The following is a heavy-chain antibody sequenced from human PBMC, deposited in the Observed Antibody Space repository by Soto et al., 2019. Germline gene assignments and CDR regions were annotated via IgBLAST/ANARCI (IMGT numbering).Heavy chain of an antibody. CDR1: GFTFSSYA. Sequence: HPGRSLRLSCAASGFTFSSYAMSWVRQAPGKGLEWVSAISGSGGSTYYADYVKGRFTISRDNSKNTLYLQMNSLRAEDTAVYYWAKGLRVVVPAAIDYWAQGTLVTVSS. CDR2: ISGSGGST. V-gene: IGHV3-23*01. D-gene: IGHD2-2*02. CDR3: AKGLRVVVPAAIDY. J-gene: IGHJ4*02.